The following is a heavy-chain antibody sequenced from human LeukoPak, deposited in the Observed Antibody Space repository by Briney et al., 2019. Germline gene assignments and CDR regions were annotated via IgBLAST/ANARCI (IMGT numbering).Heavy chain of an antibody. CDR3: ARAVTTVTLFDL. V-gene: IGHV3-11*04. D-gene: IGHD4-17*01. CDR1: GFTFSDYY. Sequence: PGGSLRLSCAASGFTFSDYYMGWIRQAPGKGLEWISYISSGSRTTYYADSVKGRLTISRDNANNLLYFQMNSLTAEDTAVYYCARAVTTVTLFDLWGQGTLVTISS. J-gene: IGHJ4*02. CDR2: ISSGSRTT.